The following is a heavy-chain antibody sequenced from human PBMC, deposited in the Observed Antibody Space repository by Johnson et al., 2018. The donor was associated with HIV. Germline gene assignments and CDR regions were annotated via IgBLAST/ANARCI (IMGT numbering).Heavy chain of an antibody. J-gene: IGHJ3*02. V-gene: IGHV3-74*01. D-gene: IGHD4-17*01. CDR3: AREGGGHDYGDRDAFDI. Sequence: VQLVESGGGVVQPGRSLRLSCAASDFTFTNNAIHWVRQAPGKGLVWVSRINSDGSTTSYADSVKGRFTISRDNSKNTLYLQMGSLRAEDMAVYYCAREGGGHDYGDRDAFDIWGQGTMVTVSS. CDR1: DFTFTNNA. CDR2: INSDGSTT.